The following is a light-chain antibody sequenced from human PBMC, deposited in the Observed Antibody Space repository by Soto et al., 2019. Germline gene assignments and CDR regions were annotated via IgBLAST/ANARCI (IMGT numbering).Light chain of an antibody. J-gene: IGLJ1*01. CDR2: EVT. V-gene: IGLV2-14*01. CDR1: SSDVGGHNY. CDR3: SSYTFTSTIYV. Sequence: QSVLTQPASVSGSPGQSITISCTGSSSDVGGHNYVSWYQQHPGKAPKLMIYEVTKRPSGVSNRFSGSKSGNTASLTISGLKAEDEADYYCSSYTFTSTIYVFGKGTKVTVL.